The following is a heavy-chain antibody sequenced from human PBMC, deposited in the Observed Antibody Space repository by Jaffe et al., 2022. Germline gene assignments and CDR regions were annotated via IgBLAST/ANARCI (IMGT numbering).Heavy chain of an antibody. CDR2: MKPDSGDT. D-gene: IGHD1-1*01. J-gene: IGHJ4*02. CDR3: ARGHTVRTGTTALWVF. CDR1: GYTFGTYE. Sequence: QVQLVQSGAEVKKPGASVKVSCKASGYTFGTYEINWVRQAPGQGPEWVGWMKPDSGDTGYAPKFQGRVTMTRNTSINTAYMELSSLRSEDTAVYYCARGHTVRTGTTALWVFWGQGTLVTVSS. V-gene: IGHV1-8*01.